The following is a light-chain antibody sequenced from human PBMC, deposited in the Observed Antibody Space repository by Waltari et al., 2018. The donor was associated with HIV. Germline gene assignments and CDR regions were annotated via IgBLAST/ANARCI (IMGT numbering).Light chain of an antibody. Sequence: QSVLTQPPSASGTPGQGVTISCSGARSNLGTNNVPWYRQLPGTAPQLLIYSNNVRPSGVPDRFSGSKSGTSASLAISGLQSEDEADYYCAAWDDSLNGVLFGGGTKLTVL. CDR1: RSNLGTNN. J-gene: IGLJ2*01. CDR3: AAWDDSLNGVL. V-gene: IGLV1-44*01. CDR2: SNN.